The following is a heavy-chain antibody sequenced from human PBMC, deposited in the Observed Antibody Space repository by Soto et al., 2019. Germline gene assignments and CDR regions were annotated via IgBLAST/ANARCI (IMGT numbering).Heavy chain of an antibody. CDR1: GTPFTSSG. CDR2: ISAYNGNT. V-gene: IGHV1-18*01. CDR3: ARGVPRYCSSTSCSTAFDY. Sequence: GAPVKSSCKVPGTPFTSSGISWVHQALGQGLEWMGWISAYNGNTNYAQKLQGRVTMTTDTSTSTAYMELRSLRSDDTAVYYCARGVPRYCSSTSCSTAFDYWGQGTLVTVSS. D-gene: IGHD2-2*01. J-gene: IGHJ4*02.